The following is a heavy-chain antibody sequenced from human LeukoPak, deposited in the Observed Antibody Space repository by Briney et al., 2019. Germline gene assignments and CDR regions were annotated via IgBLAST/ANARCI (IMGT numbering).Heavy chain of an antibody. V-gene: IGHV3-23*01. CDR2: ISGSGGST. D-gene: IGHD3-22*01. CDR3: AKEDDSTHNWFDP. CDR1: GFTFSKSW. Sequence: GGSLRLSCAASGFTFSKSWMSWLRQSPEKGLEWVSAISGSGGSTYYADSVKGRFTISRDNSKNTLYLQMNSLRAEDTAVYYCAKEDDSTHNWFDPWGQGTLVTVSS. J-gene: IGHJ5*02.